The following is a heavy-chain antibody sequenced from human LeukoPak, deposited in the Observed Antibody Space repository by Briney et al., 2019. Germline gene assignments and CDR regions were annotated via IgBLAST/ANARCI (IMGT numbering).Heavy chain of an antibody. J-gene: IGHJ4*02. D-gene: IGHD2-21*01. CDR1: GGSINNYY. CDR2: IFSSGNS. CDR3: ARVSYCGTDCYPLDS. Sequence: SETLSLTCTVSGGSINNYYWAWIRQPAGKGLEWIGRIFSSGNSQYNPSLQRRVTMSVDTSKNQFSLRLRSVTAADTAVYYCARVSYCGTDCYPLDSWGQGALVTVSS. V-gene: IGHV4-4*07.